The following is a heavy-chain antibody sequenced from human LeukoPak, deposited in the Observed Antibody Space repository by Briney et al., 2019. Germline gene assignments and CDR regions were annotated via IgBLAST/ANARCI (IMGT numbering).Heavy chain of an antibody. J-gene: IGHJ4*02. CDR2: IIPILGIA. D-gene: IGHD6-6*01. CDR3: ARLGGRSSSSRGPFDY. CDR1: GGTFSSSA. V-gene: IGHV1-69*04. Sequence: ASVKVSCKASGGTFSSSAISWVRQAPGQGLEWMGRIIPILGIANSAQKFQGRVTITADKSTSTAYMELSSLRSEDTAVYYCARLGGRSSSSRGPFDYWGQGTLVTVSS.